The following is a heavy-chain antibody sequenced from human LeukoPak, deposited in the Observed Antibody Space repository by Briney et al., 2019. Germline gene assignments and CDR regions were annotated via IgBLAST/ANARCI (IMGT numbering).Heavy chain of an antibody. V-gene: IGHV4-4*02. CDR2: IYHSGST. Sequence: PSGTLSLTCAVSGGSISSDNWWSWVRQPPGKGLEWIGEIYHSGSTNYNPSLKSRVSISVDKSKNQFSLNLNSVTAADTAVYYCARSKRRMVRGAPTISAFDIWGQGTMVTVSS. J-gene: IGHJ3*02. CDR3: ARSKRRMVRGAPTISAFDI. D-gene: IGHD3-10*01. CDR1: GGSISSDNW.